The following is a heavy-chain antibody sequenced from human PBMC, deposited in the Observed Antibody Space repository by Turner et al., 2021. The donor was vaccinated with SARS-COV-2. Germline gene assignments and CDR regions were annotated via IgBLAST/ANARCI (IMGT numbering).Heavy chain of an antibody. CDR3: ARHKGDYDSSELLG. Sequence: QLQLQESGPGLVKPSETLSLTCTVSGGSISSSSYYWGWIRQPPGKVLEWLGSIYYSGSTYYNPSLKSRGTISVDTSKNQFSLKLSAVTAADTAVYYCARHKGDYDSSELLGWGQGTLVTVSS. CDR2: IYYSGST. V-gene: IGHV4-39*01. J-gene: IGHJ4*02. CDR1: GGSISSSSYY. D-gene: IGHD3-22*01.